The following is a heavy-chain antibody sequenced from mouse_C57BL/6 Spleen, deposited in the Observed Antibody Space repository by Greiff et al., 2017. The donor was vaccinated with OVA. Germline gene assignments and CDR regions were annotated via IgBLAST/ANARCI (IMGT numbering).Heavy chain of an antibody. CDR1: GFTFSYYG. V-gene: IGHV5-17*01. CDR2: ISSGSSTI. Sequence: DVLLVESGGGLVKPGGSLKLSCAASGFTFSYYGMHWVRQAPEKGLEWVAYISSGSSTIYYADTVKGRFTISRDNAKNTLFLQMTSLRYEDTAMYYCESDAVFDDRGTGTTLTVSS. CDR3: ESDAVFDD. J-gene: IGHJ2*01.